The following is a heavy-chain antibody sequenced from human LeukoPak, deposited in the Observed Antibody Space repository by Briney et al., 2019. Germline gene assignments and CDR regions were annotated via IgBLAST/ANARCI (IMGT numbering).Heavy chain of an antibody. J-gene: IGHJ4*02. V-gene: IGHV1-3*01. CDR3: ASELMYSSGWHYFDY. Sequence: GASVKVSCKASGYTFTSYAMHWVRQAPGQRLEWMGWINAGNGNTKYSQKFQGRVTITRDTSASTAYMELSSLRSEGTAVYYCASELMYSSGWHYFDYWGQGTLVTVSS. CDR2: INAGNGNT. D-gene: IGHD6-19*01. CDR1: GYTFTSYA.